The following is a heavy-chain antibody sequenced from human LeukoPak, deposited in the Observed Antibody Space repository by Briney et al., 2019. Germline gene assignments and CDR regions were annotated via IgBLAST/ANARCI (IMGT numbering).Heavy chain of an antibody. V-gene: IGHV3-74*01. D-gene: IGHD6-13*01. CDR3: ARALAAAGTGGYY. J-gene: IGHJ4*02. CDR2: INGDGNST. CDR1: GFTFRSYW. Sequence: GGSLRLSCVASGFTFRSYWMHWVRQAPGKGLVWVSRINGDGNSTSYADSVKGRFTISRDKAKNTLYLQMNSLRAEDTAVYYCARALAAAGTGGYYWGQGTLVTVSS.